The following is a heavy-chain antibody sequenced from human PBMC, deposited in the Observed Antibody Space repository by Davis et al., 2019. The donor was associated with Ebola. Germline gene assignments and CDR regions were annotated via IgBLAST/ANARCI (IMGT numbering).Heavy chain of an antibody. CDR3: ARLRSITRLTSFYY. V-gene: IGHV3-30*04. J-gene: IGHJ4*02. CDR1: GFTFSSYA. CDR2: ISFDGTYK. D-gene: IGHD3-10*01. Sequence: GESLKISCAASGFTFSSYAMHWVRQTPGKGLEWVAAISFDGTYKHYADSVKGRFTISRDNAKNSLYLQMNSLRDEDTAMYYCARLRSITRLTSFYYWGQGTLVTVSS.